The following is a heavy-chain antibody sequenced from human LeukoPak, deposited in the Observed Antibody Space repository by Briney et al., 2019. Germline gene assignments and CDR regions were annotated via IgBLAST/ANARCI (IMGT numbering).Heavy chain of an antibody. CDR3: AREYFFGSGSYYNGY. D-gene: IGHD3-10*01. CDR2: IKQDGNEK. Sequence: GGSLRLSCAASGFTFRSYWMTWVRQAPGKGLEWVANIKQDGNEKYYVDSVKGRFTISRDNAKNSLYLQMNSLRAEDTAVYYCAREYFFGSGSYYNGYWGQGALVTVSS. J-gene: IGHJ4*02. V-gene: IGHV3-7*04. CDR1: GFTFRSYW.